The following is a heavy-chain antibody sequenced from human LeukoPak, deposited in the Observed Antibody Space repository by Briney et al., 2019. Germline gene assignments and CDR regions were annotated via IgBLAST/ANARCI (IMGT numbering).Heavy chain of an antibody. Sequence: GASLKVSCKASGYTFTNYHINWVSQAPGQGLEWMGWINPNTGDRGYAQKFQGRVSITSDTSISTAYMELGSPRSEDTAVYFCARTTSLTASGYDYWGQGTLVTVSS. CDR3: ARTTSLTASGYDY. CDR1: GYTFTNYH. J-gene: IGHJ4*02. CDR2: INPNTGDR. V-gene: IGHV1-8*03. D-gene: IGHD4-17*01.